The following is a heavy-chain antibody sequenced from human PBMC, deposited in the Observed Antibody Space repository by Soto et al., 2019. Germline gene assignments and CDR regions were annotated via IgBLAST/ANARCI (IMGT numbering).Heavy chain of an antibody. J-gene: IGHJ3*02. CDR1: GGSISSSNW. Sequence: PSETLSLTCTVSGGSISSSNWWSWIRQPPGKGLEWIGEIYHSGGTNYNPSLKSRVTISVDKSKNQFSLKLTSVTAADTAVYYCAKTRESGSYFLPFDIWGQGTMVTVSS. V-gene: IGHV4-4*02. CDR3: AKTRESGSYFLPFDI. D-gene: IGHD1-26*01. CDR2: IYHSGGT.